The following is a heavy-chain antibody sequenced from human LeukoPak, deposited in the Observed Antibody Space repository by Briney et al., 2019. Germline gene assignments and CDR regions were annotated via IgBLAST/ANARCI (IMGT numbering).Heavy chain of an antibody. D-gene: IGHD6-19*01. CDR1: GGSFSGYY. J-gene: IGHJ5*02. CDR2: INHSGST. V-gene: IGHV4-34*01. CDR3: AHIDEAVAGTGSWFDP. Sequence: SETLSLTCAVYGGSFSGYYWSWIRQPPGKGLEWMGEINHSGSTNYNPSLKSRVTISVDTSKNQFSLKLSSVTAADTATYYCAHIDEAVAGTGSWFDPWGQGTLVTVSS.